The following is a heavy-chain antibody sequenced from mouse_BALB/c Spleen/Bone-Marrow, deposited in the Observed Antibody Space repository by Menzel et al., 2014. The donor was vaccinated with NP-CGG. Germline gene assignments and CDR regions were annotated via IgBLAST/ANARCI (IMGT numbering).Heavy chain of an antibody. D-gene: IGHD2-1*01. CDR2: ISNGGGST. J-gene: IGHJ2*01. Sequence: EVKVVESGGGLVQPGGSLKLSCAASGFTFSSYTMSWVRQTPEKRLEWVAYISNGGGSTYYPGTVKGRFTISRDNAKNTLYLQMSSLKSEDTAMYYCARQIYFPYFDYWVQGTTLTVSS. V-gene: IGHV5-12-2*01. CDR3: ARQIYFPYFDY. CDR1: GFTFSSYT.